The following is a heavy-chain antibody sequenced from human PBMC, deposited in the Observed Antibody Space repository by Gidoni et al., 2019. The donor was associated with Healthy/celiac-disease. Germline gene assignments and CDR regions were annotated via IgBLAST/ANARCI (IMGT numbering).Heavy chain of an antibody. J-gene: IGHJ4*02. CDR1: GGSISSSSYY. CDR2: IYYSGST. V-gene: IGHV4-39*01. Sequence: QLQLQESGPGLVKPSETLSLPCTVSGGSISSSSYYWGWIRQPPGKGLEWIGSIYYSGSTYYNPSLKSRVTISVDTSKNQFSLKLSSVTAADTAVYYCARRPTVVVAAIHWGQGTLVTVSS. CDR3: ARRPTVVVAAIH. D-gene: IGHD2-15*01.